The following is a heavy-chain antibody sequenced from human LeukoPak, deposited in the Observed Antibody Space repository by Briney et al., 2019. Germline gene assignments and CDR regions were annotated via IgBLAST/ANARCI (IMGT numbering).Heavy chain of an antibody. V-gene: IGHV3-7*03. CDR2: IKQDGSEK. J-gene: IGHJ6*02. CDR3: ARGGGLDV. Sequence: GGSLRLSCAASGFTFSSYWMSWVRQAPGKGLEWEANIKQDGSEKYYVDSVKGRFTISRDNAKNSLYLQMSNLRAEDTAVYFCARGGGLDVWGQGATVTVSS. CDR1: GFTFSSYW. D-gene: IGHD3-16*01.